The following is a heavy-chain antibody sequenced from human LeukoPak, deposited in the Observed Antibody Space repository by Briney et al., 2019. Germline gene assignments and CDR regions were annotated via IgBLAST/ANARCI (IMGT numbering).Heavy chain of an antibody. Sequence: PGGSLRLSCAASGFTFNTYWMTWVRQAPGKGLEWVSAISGSGGSTYYAESVKGRFTISRDNSKNTLYLQMNSQRAEDTAVYYCAKGPAGWLQPPPYFDYWGQGTLVTVSS. CDR3: AKGPAGWLQPPPYFDY. D-gene: IGHD5-24*01. V-gene: IGHV3-23*01. CDR1: GFTFNTYW. CDR2: ISGSGGST. J-gene: IGHJ4*02.